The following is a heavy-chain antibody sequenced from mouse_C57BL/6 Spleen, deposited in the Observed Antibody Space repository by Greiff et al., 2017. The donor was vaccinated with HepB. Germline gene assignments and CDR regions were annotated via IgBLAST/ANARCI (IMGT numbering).Heavy chain of an antibody. Sequence: QVQLQQPGTELVKPGASVKLSCKASGYTFTSYWMHWVKQRPGQGLEWIGNINPSNGGTNYNEKFKSTATLTVNKSSSTAYMQLSSLTSEDTAVYSGARGGVTGVSRNYAMDYWGQGTSVTVSS. CDR3: ARGGVTGVSRNYAMDY. CDR2: INPSNGGT. J-gene: IGHJ4*01. D-gene: IGHD2-12*01. CDR1: GYTFTSYW. V-gene: IGHV1-53*01.